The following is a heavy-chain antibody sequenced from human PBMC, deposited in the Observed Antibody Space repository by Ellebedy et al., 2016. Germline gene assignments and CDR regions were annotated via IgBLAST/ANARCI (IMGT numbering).Heavy chain of an antibody. CDR1: GGSISSYY. CDR3: ARALYYYASSGISYYFDY. J-gene: IGHJ4*02. CDR2: IYFTGST. D-gene: IGHD3-22*01. V-gene: IGHV4-59*13. Sequence: SETLSLXXTVSGGSISSYYWSWIRQPPGKGLEWIGYIYFTGSTNYNPSLKSRVTISVDTSKNQFSLNLSSVSAADTAVYYCARALYYYASSGISYYFDYWGQGTLVTVSS.